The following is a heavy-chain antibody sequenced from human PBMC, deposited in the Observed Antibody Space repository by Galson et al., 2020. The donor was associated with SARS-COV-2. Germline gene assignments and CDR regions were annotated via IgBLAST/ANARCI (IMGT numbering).Heavy chain of an antibody. CDR3: ARDSRMQLWNYYYGMDV. CDR1: GASISSGAYD. D-gene: IGHD5-18*01. V-gene: IGHV4-31*03. Sequence: ETSETLSLTCTVSGASISSGAYDWGWIRQLPGKGLEWLGYISYSGSTYYTPSLKSRITISIDTSKNQFSLKLNSVTAADTAVYYCARDSRMQLWNYYYGMDVWGQGTTVTVSS. CDR2: ISYSGST. J-gene: IGHJ6*02.